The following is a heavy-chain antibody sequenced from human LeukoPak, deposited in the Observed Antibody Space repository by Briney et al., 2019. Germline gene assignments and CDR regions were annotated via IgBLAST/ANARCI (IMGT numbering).Heavy chain of an antibody. V-gene: IGHV1-3*04. CDR3: AGVPLSDPSGHYYPH. CDR1: GYTFTNYG. Sequence: VASVKVACKTSGYTFTNYGMHWVRQAPRQSPEWMGWINTGNGNTKSSQKFQDRVTLTRDTSASTAYMGLNSLSSEDTAVYYCAGVPLSDPSGHYYPHWGQGTLVTVSS. CDR2: INTGNGNT. J-gene: IGHJ1*01. D-gene: IGHD3-22*01.